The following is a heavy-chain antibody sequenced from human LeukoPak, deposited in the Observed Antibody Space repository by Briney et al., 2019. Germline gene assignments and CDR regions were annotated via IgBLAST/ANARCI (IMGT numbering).Heavy chain of an antibody. CDR2: ISSNGGNT. Sequence: GGSLRLSCSASGITFSSFTMHWVRQAPGKGLEYVSGISSNGGNTYYADSVRGRFTISRDNSKNTLYLQMGSLRAEDTAIYYCVKGIVGAPFDFWGQGTLVTV. J-gene: IGHJ4*02. CDR3: VKGIVGAPFDF. D-gene: IGHD1-26*01. CDR1: GITFSSFT. V-gene: IGHV3-64D*09.